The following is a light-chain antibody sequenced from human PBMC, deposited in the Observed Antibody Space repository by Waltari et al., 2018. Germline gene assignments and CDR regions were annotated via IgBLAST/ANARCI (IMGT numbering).Light chain of an antibody. CDR2: GKN. CDR3: NSRDSSGNPYV. J-gene: IGLJ1*01. V-gene: IGLV3-19*01. Sequence: SSELTQDPAVSVALGQTVRITCQGDSLRTYYANWYQQKPGQAPVLVLYGKNNRPSGIPDRFSASSSGNTASLTIAGAQAEDEADYYCNSRDSSGNPYVFGSGTKVTVL. CDR1: SLRTYY.